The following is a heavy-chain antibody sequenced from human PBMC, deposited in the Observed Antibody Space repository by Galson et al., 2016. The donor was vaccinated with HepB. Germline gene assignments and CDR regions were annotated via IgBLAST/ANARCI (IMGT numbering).Heavy chain of an antibody. D-gene: IGHD2-8*01. CDR1: GGYISSGGFS. J-gene: IGHJ4*01. Sequence: TLSLTCAVSGGYISSGGFSWNWIRQPPGRGLEWIGYIDRSGRTSYNPSLKSRLTISLDLSENQFALNVTSVTAADTAVYYCARGGIRAMVWGHGTPVTVTS. V-gene: IGHV4-30-2*01. CDR2: IDRSGRT. CDR3: ARGGIRAMV.